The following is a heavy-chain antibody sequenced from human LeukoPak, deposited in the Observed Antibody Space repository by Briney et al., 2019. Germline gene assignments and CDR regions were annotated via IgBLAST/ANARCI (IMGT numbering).Heavy chain of an antibody. CDR1: GFTFDDYA. CDR2: IRWNSGSI. Sequence: PGRSLRLSCAASGFTFDDYAMHWVRQAPGKDLKWVSGIRWNSGSIGYADSVKGRFTISRDNAKNSLYLQMNRLRAEHTPLYYCAKGASYDFWSGYSIVNWFDPWGQGTLVTVSS. V-gene: IGHV3-9*01. J-gene: IGHJ5*02. CDR3: AKGASYDFWSGYSIVNWFDP. D-gene: IGHD3-3*01.